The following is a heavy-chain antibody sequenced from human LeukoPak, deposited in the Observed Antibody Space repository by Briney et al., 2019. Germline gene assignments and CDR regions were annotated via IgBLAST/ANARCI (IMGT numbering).Heavy chain of an antibody. CDR1: GFTFSSYS. CDR2: ISSSSSYI. Sequence: GGSLRLSCAASGFTFSSYSMNWVRQAPGKGLEWVSSISSSSSYIYYADSVKGRFTISRDNAKNSLYLQMNSLRAEDTAVYYCATHQIIAAAARYAFDIWGQGTMVTVSS. J-gene: IGHJ3*02. V-gene: IGHV3-21*04. CDR3: ATHQIIAAAARYAFDI. D-gene: IGHD6-13*01.